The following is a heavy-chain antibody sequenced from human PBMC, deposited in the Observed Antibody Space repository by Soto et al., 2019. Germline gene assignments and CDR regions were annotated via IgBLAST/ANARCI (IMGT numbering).Heavy chain of an antibody. CDR2: IYYSGTT. J-gene: IGHJ4*02. V-gene: IGHV4-28*01. Sequence: ASETLSLTCGVSGYSISSSNWWGWIRQPPGKGLEWIGYIYYSGTTYSNPSLKSRVTMSVDTSKNQFSLKLTSVTAVDTAVYYCARREIQGPIDYWGQGTLVTAPQ. D-gene: IGHD1-26*01. CDR1: GYSISSSNW. CDR3: ARREIQGPIDY.